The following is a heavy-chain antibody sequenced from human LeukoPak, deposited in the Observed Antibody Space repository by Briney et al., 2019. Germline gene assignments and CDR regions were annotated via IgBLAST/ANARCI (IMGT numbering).Heavy chain of an antibody. V-gene: IGHV4-59*01. Sequence: SETLSLTCTVSGDSITNYYWSWIRQPPGKGLEWIGYIYYPGSTNYNPSLKSRVTMSVDTSNNQFSLRLTSVTAADTAVYYCAREGPLSSWYIDLWGRGTLVTVSS. J-gene: IGHJ2*01. CDR3: AREGPLSSWYIDL. CDR2: IYYPGST. CDR1: GDSITNYY. D-gene: IGHD3-3*02.